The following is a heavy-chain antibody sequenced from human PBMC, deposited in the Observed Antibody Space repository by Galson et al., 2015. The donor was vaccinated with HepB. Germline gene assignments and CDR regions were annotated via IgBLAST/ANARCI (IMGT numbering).Heavy chain of an antibody. CDR1: GFPFRGYS. J-gene: IGHJ4*02. D-gene: IGHD3-16*01. CDR2: ISSSSSHI. CDR3: AGPPWGGY. Sequence: SLRLSCAASGFPFRGYSMNWIRQAPGKGLEWVSSISSSSSHIYYADSVKGRFTISRDNAKNSLYLQMNSLRAEDTAVYYCAGPPWGGYWGQGTLVTVSS. V-gene: IGHV3-21*01.